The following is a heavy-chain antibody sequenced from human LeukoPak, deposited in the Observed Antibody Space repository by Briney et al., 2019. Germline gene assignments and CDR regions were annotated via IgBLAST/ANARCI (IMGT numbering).Heavy chain of an antibody. CDR1: GFTFSSYA. D-gene: IGHD1-26*01. CDR3: AKDLGRYRNNYFDY. Sequence: PGGTLRLSCAASGFTFSSYAMTWVRQAPGKGLEWVSTIRANGGETHYADSVKGRFTISRDDSKNTLYLQMNSLRAEDTAVYYCAKDLGRYRNNYFDYWGQGTLVTVSS. CDR2: IRANGGET. J-gene: IGHJ4*02. V-gene: IGHV3-23*01.